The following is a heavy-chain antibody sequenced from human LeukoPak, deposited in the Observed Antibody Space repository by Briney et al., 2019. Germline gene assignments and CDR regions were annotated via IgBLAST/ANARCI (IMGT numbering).Heavy chain of an antibody. J-gene: IGHJ4*02. Sequence: ASVKVSCKASGYTFTSYGISRVRQAPGQGLEWMGWINVYNGYTNYAQKLQGRVTMTTNTSTITAYMELRSLRSDDTAVYYCARVGPPGNQGYFDYWGQGTLVTVSS. CDR1: GYTFTSYG. V-gene: IGHV1-18*01. CDR3: ARVGPPGNQGYFDY. CDR2: INVYNGYT. D-gene: IGHD1-14*01.